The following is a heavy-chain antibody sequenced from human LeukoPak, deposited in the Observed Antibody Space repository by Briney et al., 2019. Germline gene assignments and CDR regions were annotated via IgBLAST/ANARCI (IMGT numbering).Heavy chain of an antibody. J-gene: IGHJ5*02. CDR1: GFTFSTYN. Sequence: GGSLRLSCAASGFTFSTYNMNWVRQAPGKGLEWISYITSSSSSIYYADSVQGRFTISRDNAKSSLYLQMNSLRDEDTAVYYCARDEYYYDSFDYHNYFDPWGQGTLVTVSS. CDR3: ARDEYYYDSFDYHNYFDP. CDR2: ITSSSSSI. V-gene: IGHV3-48*02. D-gene: IGHD3-22*01.